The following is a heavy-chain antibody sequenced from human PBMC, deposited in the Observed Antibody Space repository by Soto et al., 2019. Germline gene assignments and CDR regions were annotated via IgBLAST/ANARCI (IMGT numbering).Heavy chain of an antibody. V-gene: IGHV5-51*01. CDR3: ARTFCSNATGYSKFYS. CDR2: IYPGDSDT. D-gene: IGHD6-13*01. Sequence: EALKISCKRSGYSFTSYWICWVRQMPGKGLEWMGIIYPGDSDTRYSPSFQGQVTMSADKSISTAYLQWSSLKASDTAMYYCARTFCSNATGYSKFYSWGQGTLVTISS. J-gene: IGHJ4*02. CDR1: GYSFTSYW.